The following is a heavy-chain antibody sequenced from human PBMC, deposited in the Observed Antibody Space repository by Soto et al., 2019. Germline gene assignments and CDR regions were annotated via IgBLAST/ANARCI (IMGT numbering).Heavy chain of an antibody. D-gene: IGHD6-19*01. J-gene: IGHJ3*02. Sequence: EVQLLESGGGLVQPGGSLRLSCAASGFTFSSYAMSWVRQAPGKGLEWVSVISASGGSTYYADFVKGRFTISRDNSKNTLYLQMNSLRAEDTAVYYCAKESKQWLVRGDAFDMWGQGTMVTVSS. V-gene: IGHV3-23*01. CDR3: AKESKQWLVRGDAFDM. CDR2: ISASGGST. CDR1: GFTFSSYA.